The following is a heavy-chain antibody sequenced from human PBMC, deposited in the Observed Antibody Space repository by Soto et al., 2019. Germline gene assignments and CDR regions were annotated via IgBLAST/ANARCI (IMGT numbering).Heavy chain of an antibody. CDR3: ARGAKNIYAMDV. CDR1: GFAFRTYW. V-gene: IGHV3-74*01. CDR2: IKFDGSST. Sequence: EVQLVESGGGLVQPGGSLRLSCAASGFAFRTYWMHWVRQAPGKGLLWVARIKFDGSSTYSADSVKGRFTISRDDAKNTLYLQMNGLRVDDTAVYYCARGAKNIYAMDVWGQGTTVTVSS. J-gene: IGHJ6*02.